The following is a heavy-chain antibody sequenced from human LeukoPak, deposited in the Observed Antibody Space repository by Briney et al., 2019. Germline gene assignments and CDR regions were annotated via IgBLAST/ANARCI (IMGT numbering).Heavy chain of an antibody. Sequence: SETLSLTCTVSGGSISSSSYYWGWIRQPPGKGLEWIGSIYYSGSTYYNPSLKSRVTISLDTSKNQFSLKLSSVTAADTAVYYCARWVRQNDYGDYRWFDPWGQGTLVTVSS. D-gene: IGHD4-17*01. CDR2: IYYSGST. CDR3: ARWVRQNDYGDYRWFDP. CDR1: GGSISSSSYY. V-gene: IGHV4-39*07. J-gene: IGHJ5*02.